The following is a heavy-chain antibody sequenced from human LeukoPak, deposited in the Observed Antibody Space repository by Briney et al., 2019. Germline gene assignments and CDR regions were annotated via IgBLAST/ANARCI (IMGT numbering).Heavy chain of an antibody. CDR2: IYTSGST. CDR3: TRGVYGDYVDY. V-gene: IGHV4-61*02. Sequence: PSQTLSLTCTVSGGSISSSSYYWTWIRQPPGKGLEWIGRIYTSGSTYYNPSLKSRVTISVDTSKNQFSLKLSSVTAADTAVYCWTRGVYGDYVDYWGQGTLVTISS. J-gene: IGHJ4*01. CDR1: GGSISSSSYY. D-gene: IGHD5/OR15-5a*01.